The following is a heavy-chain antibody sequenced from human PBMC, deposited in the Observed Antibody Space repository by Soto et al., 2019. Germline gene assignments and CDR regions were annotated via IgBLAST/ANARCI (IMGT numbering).Heavy chain of an antibody. D-gene: IGHD6-19*01. CDR3: AKSLYSSGWDYYYYMDV. Sequence: EVQLLESGGGLVQPGGSLRLSCAASGFTFSSYAMSWVRQAPGKGLEWVSAISGSGGSTYYADSVKGRFTISRDNSKNTLYLQMNSLRAEDTAVYYCAKSLYSSGWDYYYYMDVWGKGTTVTVSS. CDR1: GFTFSSYA. CDR2: ISGSGGST. V-gene: IGHV3-23*01. J-gene: IGHJ6*03.